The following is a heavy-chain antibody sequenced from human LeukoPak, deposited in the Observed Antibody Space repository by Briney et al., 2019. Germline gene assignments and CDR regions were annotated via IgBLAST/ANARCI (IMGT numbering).Heavy chain of an antibody. CDR1: NGSITSTSYY. Sequence: SETLSLTCFVSNGSITSTSYYWAWIRQSPGKGLEWVGTTSSGGSAYYKTSLKSRVTISVDTSKTQLSLRLTSVTAADTAVYYCARQGGGDFVDSWGQGTLVSVS. CDR3: ARQGGGDFVDS. CDR2: TSSGGSA. V-gene: IGHV4-39*01. J-gene: IGHJ4*02. D-gene: IGHD4-17*01.